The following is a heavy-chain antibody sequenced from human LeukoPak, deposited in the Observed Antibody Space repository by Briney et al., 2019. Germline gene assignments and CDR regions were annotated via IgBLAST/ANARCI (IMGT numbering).Heavy chain of an antibody. CDR2: INPNSGGT. CDR3: ARDTGSGWPMINY. CDR1: GYTFTGYY. D-gene: IGHD6-19*01. V-gene: IGHV1-2*04. J-gene: IGHJ4*02. Sequence: GASVKVSCTASGYTFTGYYMHWVRQAPGQGLEWMGWINPNSGGTNYAQKFQGWVTMTRDTSISTAYMELSRLRSDDTAVYYCARDTGSGWPMINYWGQGTLVTVSS.